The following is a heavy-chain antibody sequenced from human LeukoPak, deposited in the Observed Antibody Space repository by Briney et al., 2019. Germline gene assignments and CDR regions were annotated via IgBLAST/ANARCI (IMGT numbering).Heavy chain of an antibody. D-gene: IGHD2-8*01. J-gene: IGHJ5*02. V-gene: IGHV1-18*01. Sequence: ASVKVSCKASGYTFTSYGISWVRQAPGQGLEWMGWISAYNGNTNYAQKLQGRVTMTTDTSTSTAYMELRSLRSDDTAVYYCARERDCTNGVCYTGNWFDPWGQGTLVTVPS. CDR3: ARERDCTNGVCYTGNWFDP. CDR1: GYTFTSYG. CDR2: ISAYNGNT.